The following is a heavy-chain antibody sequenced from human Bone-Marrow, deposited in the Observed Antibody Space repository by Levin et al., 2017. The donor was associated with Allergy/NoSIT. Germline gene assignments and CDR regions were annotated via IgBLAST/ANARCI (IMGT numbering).Heavy chain of an antibody. CDR3: ARLRVAARHRSYFDY. CDR1: GYSFTSYW. Sequence: GESLKISCKGSGYSFTSYWIGWVRQMPGKGLEWMGIIYPGDSDTRYSPSFQGQVTISADKSISTAYLQWSSLKASDTAMYYCARLRVAARHRSYFDYWGQGTLVTVSS. D-gene: IGHD6-6*01. J-gene: IGHJ4*02. CDR2: IYPGDSDT. V-gene: IGHV5-51*01.